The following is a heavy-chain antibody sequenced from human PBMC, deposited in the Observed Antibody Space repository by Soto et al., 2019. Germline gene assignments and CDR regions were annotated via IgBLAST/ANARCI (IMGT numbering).Heavy chain of an antibody. Sequence: GGSLRLSCEASGLSFSSSWMHWVRQAPGKGLVWVSRISIDGSETYYADSVKGRFTISRDNARNTLYLQMNSLRAEDTAVYFCARGYTGYGNFDYWGQGTLVTVSS. V-gene: IGHV3-74*01. CDR1: GLSFSSSW. D-gene: IGHD5-12*01. CDR3: ARGYTGYGNFDY. CDR2: ISIDGSET. J-gene: IGHJ4*02.